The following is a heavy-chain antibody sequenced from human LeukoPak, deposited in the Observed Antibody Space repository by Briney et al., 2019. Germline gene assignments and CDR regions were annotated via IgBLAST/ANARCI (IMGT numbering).Heavy chain of an antibody. CDR1: GYTFSTYG. J-gene: IGHJ3*01. V-gene: IGHV1-18*01. Sequence: GASVKVSCKASGYTFSTYGISWVRQAPGQGLEWMGWISAYKGNTYYAQKLQGRVTMTTDTSTSTAYMELRSLRSDDTAIYYCARDLYYYGSGSYYDVFYVWGQGTMVTVSS. D-gene: IGHD3-10*01. CDR2: ISAYKGNT. CDR3: ARDLYYYGSGSYYDVFYV.